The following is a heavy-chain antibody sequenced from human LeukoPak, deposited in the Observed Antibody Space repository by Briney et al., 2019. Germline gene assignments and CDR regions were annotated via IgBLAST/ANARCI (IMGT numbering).Heavy chain of an antibody. J-gene: IGHJ5*02. CDR3: AEGPYYYGFWGFDP. Sequence: GGSLRLSCAASGFTFDDYAMHWVRQAPGKGLEWVSGISWNSGGIGYADSVKGRFTISRDNAKNSLYLQMNSLRAEDTALYYCAEGPYYYGFWGFDPWGQGTLVTVSS. V-gene: IGHV3-9*01. D-gene: IGHD3-10*01. CDR1: GFTFDDYA. CDR2: ISWNSGGI.